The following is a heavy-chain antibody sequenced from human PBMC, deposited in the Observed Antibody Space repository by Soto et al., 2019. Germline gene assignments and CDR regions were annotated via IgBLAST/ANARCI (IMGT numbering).Heavy chain of an antibody. V-gene: IGHV1-3*01. CDR1: GYTFTNYA. CDR2: INAGNGNT. J-gene: IGHJ3*02. D-gene: IGHD2-2*01. Sequence: ASVKVSCKASGYTFTNYAMHWVRQAPGQRPEWMGWINAGNGNTKFSQRFQGRVTITRDTSANIAYMELSSLTSEDTAVYYCARAGFCSTTSCSAAFDIWGQGTMVTVPS. CDR3: ARAGFCSTTSCSAAFDI.